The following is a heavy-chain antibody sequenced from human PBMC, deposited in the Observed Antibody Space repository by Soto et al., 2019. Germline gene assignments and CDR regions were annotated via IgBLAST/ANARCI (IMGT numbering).Heavy chain of an antibody. V-gene: IGHV1-8*01. J-gene: IGHJ5*02. D-gene: IGHD1-20*01. CDR2: MNPNSGNT. CDR1: GYSFSDYD. Sequence: QVQLVQSGAEVKKPGASVKVSCKASGYSFSDYDINWVRQATGQGPEWMGWMNPNSGNTGYAQKFRGRATMTRNTAINTAYMELSSLGSEDTAVYYCARDNRYNWNDEGWFDPWGQGTLVTVSS. CDR3: ARDNRYNWNDEGWFDP.